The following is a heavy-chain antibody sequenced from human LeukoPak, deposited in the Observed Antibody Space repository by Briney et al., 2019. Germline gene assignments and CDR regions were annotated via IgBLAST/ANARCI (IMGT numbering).Heavy chain of an antibody. CDR3: AKTSPELRSYYYYMDV. D-gene: IGHD1-7*01. CDR2: IRYDGSNK. Sequence: PGGSLRLSCAASGFTFSSYWMSWVRQAPGKGLEWVAFIRYDGSNKYYADSVKGRFTISRDNSKNTLYLQMNSLRAEDTAVYYCAKTSPELRSYYYYMDVWGKGTTVTVSS. V-gene: IGHV3-30*02. J-gene: IGHJ6*03. CDR1: GFTFSSYW.